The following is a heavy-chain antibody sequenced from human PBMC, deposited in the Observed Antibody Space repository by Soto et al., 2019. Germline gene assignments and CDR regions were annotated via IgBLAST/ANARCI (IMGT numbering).Heavy chain of an antibody. V-gene: IGHV4-39*01. Sequence: QLQLQESGPGLVKPSETLSLTCTVSGGSISSSSYYWGWIRQPPGKGLEWIGSIYYSGSTYYNPSLKSRVTISVDTSKNQFSLKLSSVTAADTAVYYCARRQSSSWYGLWGQATLVTVSS. CDR2: IYYSGST. CDR1: GGSISSSSYY. D-gene: IGHD6-13*01. CDR3: ARRQSSSWYGL. J-gene: IGHJ4*02.